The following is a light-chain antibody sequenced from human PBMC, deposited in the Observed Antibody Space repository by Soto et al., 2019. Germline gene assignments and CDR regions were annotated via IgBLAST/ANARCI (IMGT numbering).Light chain of an antibody. Sequence: EIVLTQSPGTLSLSPGERATLSCRASQSVSSSYLAWYQQKPGQAPRLLIYGASSRATGIPDRFSGSGSGTDFTLTIRRLEPEDFAVYYCQQYGSSPEGTFGPGTKVDIK. V-gene: IGKV3-20*01. J-gene: IGKJ3*01. CDR1: QSVSSSY. CDR3: QQYGSSPEGT. CDR2: GAS.